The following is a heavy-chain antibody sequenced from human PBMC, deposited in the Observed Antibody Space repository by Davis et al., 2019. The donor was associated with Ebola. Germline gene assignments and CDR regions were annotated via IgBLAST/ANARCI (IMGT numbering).Heavy chain of an antibody. CDR2: ISAYNGNT. CDR3: ARDNGGSSPHYYYYYGMDV. J-gene: IGHJ6*02. Sequence: ASVKVSCKASGYTFTSYGISWVRQAPGQGLEWMGWISAYNGNTNYAQKLQGRVTMTTDTSTSTAYMGLRSLRSDDTAVYYCARDNGGSSPHYYYYYGMDVWGQGTTVTVSS. CDR1: GYTFTSYG. D-gene: IGHD6-6*01. V-gene: IGHV1-18*01.